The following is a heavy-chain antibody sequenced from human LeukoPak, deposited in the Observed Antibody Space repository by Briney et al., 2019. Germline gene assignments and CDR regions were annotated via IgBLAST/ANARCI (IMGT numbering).Heavy chain of an antibody. CDR3: ARGPYCSGGSCYSVDY. J-gene: IGHJ4*02. CDR1: GYTFTSYG. Sequence: GASVKVSCKASGYTFTSYGISWVRQAPGQGLEWMGWISAYNGNTNYALKLQGRVTMTTDTSTSTAYMELRSLRSDDTAVYYCARGPYCSGGSCYSVDYWGQGTLVTVSS. D-gene: IGHD2-15*01. V-gene: IGHV1-18*01. CDR2: ISAYNGNT.